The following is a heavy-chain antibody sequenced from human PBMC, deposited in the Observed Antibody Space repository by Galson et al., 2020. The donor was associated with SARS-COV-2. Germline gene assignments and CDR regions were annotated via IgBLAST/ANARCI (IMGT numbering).Heavy chain of an antibody. Sequence: TGGSLRLSCVASGFTFSGYWMHWVRQAPGKGLVWVSHLKSDGSSPNYADSVKGRFTISRDNAKNTLYLQMNSLRAEDTAVYYCGRGGIPAAQDVWGQGTTVTVSS. J-gene: IGHJ6*02. CDR3: GRGGIPAAQDV. CDR2: LKSDGSSP. V-gene: IGHV3-74*01. D-gene: IGHD2-2*01. CDR1: GFTFSGYW.